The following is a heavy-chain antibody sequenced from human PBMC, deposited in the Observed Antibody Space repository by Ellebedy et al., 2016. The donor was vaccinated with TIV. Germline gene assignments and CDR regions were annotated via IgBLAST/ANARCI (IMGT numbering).Heavy chain of an antibody. CDR2: FYYTGTT. D-gene: IGHD5-12*01. CDR1: GGSITSKY. CDR3: ASNPYTGYDLHWFDS. V-gene: IGHV4-59*01. J-gene: IGHJ5*01. Sequence: MPSETLSLTCTVSGGSITSKYWNWVRQPPGKGLEWIGHFYYTGTTNFNPSLKSRVTISGDMSRNLVSLKLTSVTAEDTAVYYCASNPYTGYDLHWFDSWGPGTLVTVSS.